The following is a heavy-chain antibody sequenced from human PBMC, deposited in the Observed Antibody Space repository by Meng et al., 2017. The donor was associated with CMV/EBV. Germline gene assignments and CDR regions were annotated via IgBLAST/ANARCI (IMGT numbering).Heavy chain of an antibody. V-gene: IGHV3-23*01. CDR1: GFTFSSYA. D-gene: IGHD3-3*01. Sequence: GESLKISCAASGFTFSSYAMSWVRQAPGKGLEWVSAISGSGGSTYYADSVKGRFTISRDNSKNTLYLQMNSLRAEDTAVYYCAKGMGGWSRTALTIFGVVIIPGFDYWGQGTLVTVSS. CDR3: AKGMGGWSRTALTIFGVVIIPGFDY. CDR2: ISGSGGST. J-gene: IGHJ4*02.